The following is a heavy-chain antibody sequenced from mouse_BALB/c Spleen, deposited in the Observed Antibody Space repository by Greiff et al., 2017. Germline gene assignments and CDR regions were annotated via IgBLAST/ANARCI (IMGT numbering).Heavy chain of an antibody. D-gene: IGHD1-1*01. J-gene: IGHJ1*01. CDR3: ARDNYGSSYVWYFDV. V-gene: IGHV2-6-7*01. CDR1: GFSLTGYG. CDR2: IWGDGST. Sequence: VQLVESGPGLVAPSQSLSITCTVSGFSLTGYGVNWVRQPPGKGLEWLGMIWGDGSTDYNSALKSRLSISKDNSKSQVFLKMNSLQTDDTARYYCARDNYGSSYVWYFDVWGAGTTVTVSS.